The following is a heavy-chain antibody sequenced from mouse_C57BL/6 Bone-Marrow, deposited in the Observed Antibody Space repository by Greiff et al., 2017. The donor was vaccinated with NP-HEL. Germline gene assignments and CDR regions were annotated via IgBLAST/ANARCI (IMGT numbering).Heavy chain of an antibody. CDR1: GFTFSDYY. V-gene: IGHV5-16*01. CDR2: INYDGSST. CDR3: ARDRRDGSLDY. J-gene: IGHJ2*01. D-gene: IGHD1-1*02. Sequence: EVQRVESEGGLVQPGSSMKLSCTASGFTFSDYYMAWVRQVPEKGLEWVANINYDGSSTYYMDSLKSRFIISRDNANNILYLQMSSLKSEDTATYYCARDRRDGSLDYWGQGTTLTVSA.